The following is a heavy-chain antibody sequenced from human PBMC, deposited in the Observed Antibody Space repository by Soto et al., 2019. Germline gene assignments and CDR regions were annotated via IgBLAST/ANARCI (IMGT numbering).Heavy chain of an antibody. CDR1: GSDITTYY. J-gene: IGHJ5*02. V-gene: IGHV4-59*01. CDR3: ARCPIDHNWFDP. CDR2: IYDTGST. D-gene: IGHD3-9*01. Sequence: SETLTLPCAVSGSDITTYYWSWLRQSPGKGLEWIGHIYDTGSTTYNPSLKSRVTISVDTSNKQFSLRLTSVTAADTAVYYCARCPIDHNWFDPWGQGTLVTVSS.